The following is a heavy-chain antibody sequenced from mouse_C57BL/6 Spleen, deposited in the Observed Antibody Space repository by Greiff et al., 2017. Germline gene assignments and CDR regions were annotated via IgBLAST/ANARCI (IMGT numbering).Heavy chain of an antibody. Sequence: EVQLQQSGAELVRPGSSVKMSCKTSGYTFTSYGINWVKQRPGQGLEWIGYIYIGNGYTEYNEKFKGKSTLTSDKTSSTAYMQLSSLTSEDSAIYSCGRSPVGSSYWYFDVWGTGTTVTVSS. J-gene: IGHJ1*03. CDR2: IYIGNGYT. V-gene: IGHV1-58*01. CDR1: GYTFTSYG. D-gene: IGHD1-1*01. CDR3: GRSPVGSSYWYFDV.